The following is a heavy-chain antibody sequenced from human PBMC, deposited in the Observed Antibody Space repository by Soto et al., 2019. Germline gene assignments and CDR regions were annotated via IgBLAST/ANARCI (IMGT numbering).Heavy chain of an antibody. D-gene: IGHD4-17*01. V-gene: IGHV1-69*13. Sequence: GASVKVSCKASGGTFSSYAISWVRQAPGQGLEWMGGIIPIFGTANYAQKFQGRVTITADESTSTAYMELSSLRSEDTAVYYCARDKIDYHGPCYYYGMDVWGQGTTVTVSS. CDR3: ARDKIDYHGPCYYYGMDV. J-gene: IGHJ6*02. CDR1: GGTFSSYA. CDR2: IIPIFGTA.